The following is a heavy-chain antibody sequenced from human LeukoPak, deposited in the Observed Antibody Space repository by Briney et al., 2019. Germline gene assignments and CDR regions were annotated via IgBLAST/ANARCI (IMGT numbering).Heavy chain of an antibody. V-gene: IGHV1-69*13. J-gene: IGHJ4*02. CDR1: GGTFSSYA. CDR3: ARGGIAAAGFDY. D-gene: IGHD6-13*01. CDR2: IIPIFGTA. Sequence: AASVKVSCKASGGTFSSYAISWVRQAPGQGLEWMGGIIPIFGTANYAQKFQGRVTITADESTSTAYMELSSLRSEDTAVYYCARGGIAAAGFDYWGQGTLVTVSS.